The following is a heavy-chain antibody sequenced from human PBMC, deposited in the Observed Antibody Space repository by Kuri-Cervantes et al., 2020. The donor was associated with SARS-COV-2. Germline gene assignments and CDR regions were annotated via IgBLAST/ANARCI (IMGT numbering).Heavy chain of an antibody. CDR1: GFTFSSYD. D-gene: IGHD6-13*01. V-gene: IGHV3-13*01. J-gene: IGHJ4*02. CDR3: AREISQSIAAAGTPLDY. Sequence: GESLKISCAASGFTFSSYDMHWVRQATGKGLEWVSAIGTAGDTYYPGSVKGRFTISRENAKNSLYLQMNSLRAEDTAVYYCAREISQSIAAAGTPLDYWGQGTLVTVSS. CDR2: IGTAGDT.